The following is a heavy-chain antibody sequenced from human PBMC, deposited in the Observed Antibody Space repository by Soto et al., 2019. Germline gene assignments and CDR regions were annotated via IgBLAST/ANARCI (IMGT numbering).Heavy chain of an antibody. Sequence: PGGSLRLSCAALGLTFRGKRYITLVRQAPRKGLEGVPAVYDVDGTYYADSAKGRFTISRDNSNNTIYLQMNSLGPDDTAVYYCASWREPEHVNDIWGQGTMVTVSS. CDR3: ASWREPEHVNDI. CDR2: VYDVDGT. J-gene: IGHJ3*02. V-gene: IGHV3-53*01. CDR1: GLTFRGKRY. D-gene: IGHD1-1*01.